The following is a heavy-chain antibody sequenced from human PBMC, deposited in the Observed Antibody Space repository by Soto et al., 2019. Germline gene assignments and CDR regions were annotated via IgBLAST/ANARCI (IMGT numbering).Heavy chain of an antibody. Sequence: QLQLQESCPGLVKPSETLSLTCTVSGGSISSSSYYWGWIRQPPGKGLEWIGSIYYSGSTHYNPSLKSRVTISVDTSKNQFSLKLSSVTAADTAVYYCVRHPGGRPGYSSGWYKFDYWGQGTLVTVSS. CDR3: VRHPGGRPGYSSGWYKFDY. J-gene: IGHJ4*02. D-gene: IGHD6-19*01. V-gene: IGHV4-39*01. CDR1: GGSISSSSYY. CDR2: IYYSGST.